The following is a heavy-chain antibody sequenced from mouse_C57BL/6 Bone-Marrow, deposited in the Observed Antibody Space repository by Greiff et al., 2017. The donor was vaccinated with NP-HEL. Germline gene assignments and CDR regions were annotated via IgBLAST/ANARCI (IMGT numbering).Heavy chain of an antibody. Sequence: EVMLVESGGGLVQPGGSLKLSCAASGFTFSDYGMAWVRQAPRKGPEWVAFISNLAYSIYYADTVTGRFPISRENAKNTRYLEMSSLRSEDTAMYYCARQGYYGKNWYFDVWGTGTTVTVSS. CDR2: ISNLAYSI. J-gene: IGHJ1*03. V-gene: IGHV5-15*01. CDR3: ARQGYYGKNWYFDV. CDR1: GFTFSDYG. D-gene: IGHD1-1*01.